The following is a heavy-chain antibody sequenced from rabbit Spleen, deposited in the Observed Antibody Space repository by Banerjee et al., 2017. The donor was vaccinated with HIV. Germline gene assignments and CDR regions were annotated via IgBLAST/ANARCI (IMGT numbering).Heavy chain of an antibody. V-gene: IGHV1S45*01. CDR2: IYNGGSIRT. Sequence: QEQLEESGGDLVKPEGSLTLTCTASGFSFSSSYWICWVRQAPGKGLEWVACIYNGGSIRTWYASWAKGRFTISKTSSTSVTLQMTSLTGADTATYFCARAVDDGNYRRAYDLWGPGTLVTVS. D-gene: IGHD1-1*01. J-gene: IGHJ4*01. CDR1: GFSFSSSYW. CDR3: ARAVDDGNYRRAYDL.